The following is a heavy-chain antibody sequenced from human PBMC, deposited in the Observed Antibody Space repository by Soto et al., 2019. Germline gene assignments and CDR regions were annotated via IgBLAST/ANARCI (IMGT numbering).Heavy chain of an antibody. Sequence: EVQLVQSGAEVLRPGESLKISCKGFGYSFKNYWIGWVRQMPGKGLEWMXXXXXXXXXTRYXPPFHGXVTIXADKSXXXXXXXXXXXXXXXXXXXXXXXXXXXATVLGAFDLWGQGTMVTVSS. CDR2: XXXXXXXT. J-gene: IGHJ3*01. CDR1: GYSFKNYW. D-gene: IGHD2-21*02. CDR3: XXXXXXATVLGAFDL. V-gene: IGHV5-51*03.